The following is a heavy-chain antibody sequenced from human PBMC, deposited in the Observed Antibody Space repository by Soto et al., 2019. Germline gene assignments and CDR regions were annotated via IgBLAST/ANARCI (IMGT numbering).Heavy chain of an antibody. J-gene: IGHJ5*01. Sequence: SQTMPVPRSVKGGSYGRHSWARIRKSTGKGQEWXGEXXHXXRXXXXXSXXXRVTISLDKSKNQFSLTLSAVTAADTAMYYCSTRAYDTNGYYRFDPWGQGTLVTATS. V-gene: IGHV4-34*01. CDR2: XXHXXRX. D-gene: IGHD3-22*01. CDR3: STRAYDTNGYYRFDP. CDR1: GGSYGRHS.